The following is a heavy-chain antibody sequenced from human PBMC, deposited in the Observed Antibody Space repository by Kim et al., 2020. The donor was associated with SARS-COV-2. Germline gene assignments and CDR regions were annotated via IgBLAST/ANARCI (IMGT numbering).Heavy chain of an antibody. CDR1: GFTFSSYA. D-gene: IGHD5-12*01. Sequence: GGSLRLSCAASGFTFSSYAMHWVRQAPGKGLEWVAVISYDGSNKYYADSVKGRFTISRDNSKNTLYLQMNSLRAEDTAVYYCARDGRDGYNYFDYWGQGTLVTVSS. CDR2: ISYDGSNK. CDR3: ARDGRDGYNYFDY. J-gene: IGHJ4*02. V-gene: IGHV3-30-3*01.